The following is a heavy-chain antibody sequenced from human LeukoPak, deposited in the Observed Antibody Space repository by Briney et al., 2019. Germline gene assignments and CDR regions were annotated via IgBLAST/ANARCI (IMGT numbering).Heavy chain of an antibody. Sequence: GGSLRLSCAASGFTFSSYGMHWVRQAPGKGLEWVAVIWYDGSNKYYADSVKGRFTISRDNSKNTLYLQMNSLRAEDTAVYYCARDALVVVITNYFDYWGQGTLVTVSS. J-gene: IGHJ4*02. CDR2: IWYDGSNK. D-gene: IGHD3-22*01. V-gene: IGHV3-33*01. CDR3: ARDALVVVITNYFDY. CDR1: GFTFSSYG.